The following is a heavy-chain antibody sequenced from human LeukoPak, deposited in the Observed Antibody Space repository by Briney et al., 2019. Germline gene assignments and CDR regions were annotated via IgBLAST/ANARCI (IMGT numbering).Heavy chain of an antibody. D-gene: IGHD3-10*01. CDR3: AKDDAWLRFGE. CDR1: GFTFRNHG. Sequence: PGGSLGLSCAASGFTFRNHGMDWVRQAPGKGLEWVSGISPSGDITYYADSVKGRFTISRDNSKNTLYLEVISLTAEDTAVYYCAKDDAWLRFGEWSQGTLVTVSS. V-gene: IGHV3-23*01. J-gene: IGHJ4*02. CDR2: ISPSGDIT.